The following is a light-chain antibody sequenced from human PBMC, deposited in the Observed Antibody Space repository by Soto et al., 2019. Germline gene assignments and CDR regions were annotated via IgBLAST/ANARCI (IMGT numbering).Light chain of an antibody. CDR3: QQYNSFSIT. Sequence: DIQMTQSPSTLSASVGDRVTITCRASQSISSWLAWYQQKPGKAPQLLIYDASSSQSGVPSRFSGSGSGTEFTLTISSLQPDDFATYYCQQYNSFSITFGGGTKVEIK. CDR1: QSISSW. J-gene: IGKJ4*01. CDR2: DAS. V-gene: IGKV1-5*01.